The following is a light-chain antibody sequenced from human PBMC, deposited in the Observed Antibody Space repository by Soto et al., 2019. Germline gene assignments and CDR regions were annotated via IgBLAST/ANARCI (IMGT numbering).Light chain of an antibody. CDR3: QQYDKFPLT. CDR2: DAT. V-gene: IGKV1-33*01. Sequence: DIEMTQSPSSLSASVGDRVTITCQASQDINKYLNWYQQKAGKAPKLLIYDATNLETGVPSRFSGSGSGTDFTFTISSLLPEDIATYYCQQYDKFPLTFCGGTKVEMK. CDR1: QDINKY. J-gene: IGKJ4*01.